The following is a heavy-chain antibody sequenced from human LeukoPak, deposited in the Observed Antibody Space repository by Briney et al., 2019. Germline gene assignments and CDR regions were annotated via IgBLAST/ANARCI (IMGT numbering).Heavy chain of an antibody. D-gene: IGHD3-22*01. J-gene: IGHJ4*02. CDR1: GFTFSSYS. Sequence: PGGSLRLSCAASGFTFSSYSMNWVRQAPGKGLEWVSSISSSSSYIYHADSVKGRFTISRDNAKNSLYLQMNSLRPDDTAIYFCARQESRNYYYEGLDYWGQGNLVTVSS. CDR3: ARQESRNYYYEGLDY. CDR2: ISSSSSYI. V-gene: IGHV3-21*01.